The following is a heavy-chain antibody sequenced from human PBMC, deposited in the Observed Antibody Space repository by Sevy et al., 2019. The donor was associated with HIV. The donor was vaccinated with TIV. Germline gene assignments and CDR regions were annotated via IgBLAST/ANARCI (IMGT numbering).Heavy chain of an antibody. J-gene: IGHJ4*02. D-gene: IGHD1-26*01. CDR3: ARDRDIVGATTGYYFDY. Sequence: GGSLRLSCAASGFTFSSYAMHWVRQAPGKGLEWVAVISYDGSNKYYADSVKGRFTISRDNSKNTLYLQMNSRRAEDTAVYYCARDRDIVGATTGYYFDYWGQGTLVTVSS. CDR2: ISYDGSNK. CDR1: GFTFSSYA. V-gene: IGHV3-30*04.